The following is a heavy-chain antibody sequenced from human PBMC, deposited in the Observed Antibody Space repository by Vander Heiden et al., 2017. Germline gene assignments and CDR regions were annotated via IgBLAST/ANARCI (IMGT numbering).Heavy chain of an antibody. CDR2: IYYSGST. J-gene: IGHJ6*02. Sequence: QAQLQASVPCLVMPPETLSLPFTAPAFSISNHSSSRIGLPPGTGLACIGYIYYSGSTNYNPSLKSRVTISVDTSKNQFSLKLSSVTAADTAVYYCARDSIAGYSSSWGYYYGMDVWGRGTTVTVSS. CDR3: ARDSIAGYSSSWGYYYGMDV. V-gene: IGHV4-59*11. D-gene: IGHD6-13*01. CDR1: AFSISNHS.